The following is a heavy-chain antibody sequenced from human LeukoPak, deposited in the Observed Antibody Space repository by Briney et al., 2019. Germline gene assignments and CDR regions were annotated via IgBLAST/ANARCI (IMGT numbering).Heavy chain of an antibody. CDR2: ISSSATYI. J-gene: IGHJ4*02. Sequence: GGSLRLSCGGSGFTFNSYTMNWVRQAQGKGLEWVASISSSATYIYHADSVRGRFTISRDDAKKSVFLHMNSLRAEDTAVYFCATWDDYGDFVAFEYWGQGTLVTVSS. CDR3: ATWDDYGDFVAFEY. D-gene: IGHD4-17*01. V-gene: IGHV3-21*01. CDR1: GFTFNSYT.